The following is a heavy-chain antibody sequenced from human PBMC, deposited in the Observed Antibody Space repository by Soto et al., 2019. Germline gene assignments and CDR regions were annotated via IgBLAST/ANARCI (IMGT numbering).Heavy chain of an antibody. Sequence: KSSETLSLTCAVSAYNISSFSCWGWIRQSPEKGLEWIGSVCHSGIIYYNPSLKSRVTISLDTSKNQFSLRLSSVTAADTALYYCARDVGTYSISRVWFAPWGQGTLVTVSS. J-gene: IGHJ5*02. CDR3: ARDVGTYSISRVWFAP. V-gene: IGHV4-38-2*02. D-gene: IGHD6-13*01. CDR1: AYNISSFSC. CDR2: VCHSGII.